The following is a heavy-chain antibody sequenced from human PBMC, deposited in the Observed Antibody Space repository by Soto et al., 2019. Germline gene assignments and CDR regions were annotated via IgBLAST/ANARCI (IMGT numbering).Heavy chain of an antibody. CDR3: AKESLFPSIQGIITN. V-gene: IGHV3-23*01. Sequence: EVQLLESGGGLVQPGGSLRLSCAASGFTFGSYAMSWVRQAPGKGLEWVSLISGTGDSSEYANSVKGRFTISRDYSKTTVFLQMNSLRAEDTAVYFCAKESLFPSIQGIITNWGQGVVVTVSS. CDR2: ISGTGDSS. J-gene: IGHJ4*02. D-gene: IGHD2-2*01. CDR1: GFTFGSYA.